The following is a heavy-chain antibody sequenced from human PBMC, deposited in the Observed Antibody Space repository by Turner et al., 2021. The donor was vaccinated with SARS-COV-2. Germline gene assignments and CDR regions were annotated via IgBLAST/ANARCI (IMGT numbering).Heavy chain of an antibody. V-gene: IGHV1-8*01. D-gene: IGHD3-9*01. CDR2: RNPSSGNT. CDR3: ARAAQLTVWFDP. J-gene: IGHJ5*02. Sequence: QVQLVQSGAEVKQPVASVKVSSKSSGYTFTRYDIHWVRQATGQGLERMGWRNPSSGNTGYAQQFQGRVNMTRNTSISTAYRELSSLRSKDTAVYCCARAAQLTVWFDPWGQGALVTVSS. CDR1: GYTFTRYD.